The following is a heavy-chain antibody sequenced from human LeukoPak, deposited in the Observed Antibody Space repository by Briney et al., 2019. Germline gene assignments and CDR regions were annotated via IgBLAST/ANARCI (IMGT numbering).Heavy chain of an antibody. CDR3: ARDRYNCNDEGYYYYGMDV. V-gene: IGHV1-2*04. Sequence: GASVKVSCKASGYTFTGYYMHWVRQAPGQGLEWMGWINPNSGGTNYAQKFQGWVTMTRDTSISTAYMELSRLRSDDTAVYYCARDRYNCNDEGYYYYGMDVWGQGTTVTVSS. CDR1: GYTFTGYY. J-gene: IGHJ6*02. CDR2: INPNSGGT. D-gene: IGHD1-1*01.